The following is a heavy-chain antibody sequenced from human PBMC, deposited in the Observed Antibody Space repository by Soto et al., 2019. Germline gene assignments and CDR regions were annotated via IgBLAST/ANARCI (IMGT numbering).Heavy chain of an antibody. CDR1: GYTFTSYS. CDR3: ARDLWFGEGWFDP. Sequence: QVQLVQSGAEVKSPGVSVKVSCKASGYTFTSYSMHWMRQAPGQGLEWMGIIDPSGGSTRYAQKFQGRVTMTRDTSTSTVYMESSSLISEDTAVYYCARDLWFGEGWFDPWGQGTLVTVSS. J-gene: IGHJ5*02. V-gene: IGHV1-46*01. D-gene: IGHD3-10*01. CDR2: IDPSGGST.